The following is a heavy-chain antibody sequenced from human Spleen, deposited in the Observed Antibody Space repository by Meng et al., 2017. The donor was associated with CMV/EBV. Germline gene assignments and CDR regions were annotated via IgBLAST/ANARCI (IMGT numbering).Heavy chain of an antibody. CDR3: SRDLPSPY. CDR1: GFPFSNYE. CDR2: ISTTGGNI. J-gene: IGHJ4*02. V-gene: IGHV3-48*03. Sequence: GGSLRLSCAASGFPFSNYELNWVRQAPGKGLEWVSYISTTGGNIDYADSVKGRFTVSRDNAKNSLYLQMNSLRAEDTAVYYCSRDLPSPYWGQGTLVTVSS.